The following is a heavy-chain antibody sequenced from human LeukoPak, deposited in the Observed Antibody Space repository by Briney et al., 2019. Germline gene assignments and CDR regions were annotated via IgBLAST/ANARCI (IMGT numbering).Heavy chain of an antibody. CDR3: ARPGHSYYYMDV. J-gene: IGHJ6*03. D-gene: IGHD1-1*01. V-gene: IGHV4-39*02. CDR1: GGSISSSSYY. Sequence: SETLSLTCTVSGGSISSSSYYWGWLRQPPGTGLEWIGTIYYSGTTYYNPSLKSRVTISADTSKNHFSLKLSSVTAADTAVYYCARPGHSYYYMDVWGKGTTVTVS. CDR2: IYYSGTT.